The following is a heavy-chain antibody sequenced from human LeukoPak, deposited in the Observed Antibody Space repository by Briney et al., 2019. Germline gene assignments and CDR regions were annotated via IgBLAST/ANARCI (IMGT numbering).Heavy chain of an antibody. D-gene: IGHD3-10*02. V-gene: IGHV3-23*01. J-gene: IGHJ3*02. CDR3: AKCSASYDNDALDM. CDR1: RFTFTSYA. Sequence: PGGSLRLSCAASRFTFTSYAMNWVRQAPGKGLEWVAFIRGGGAGARYADAAKGRFTISRDNSKNTLYLHMNTLRVEDTATYYCAKCSASYDNDALDMWGQGTVVIVSS. CDR2: IRGGGAGA.